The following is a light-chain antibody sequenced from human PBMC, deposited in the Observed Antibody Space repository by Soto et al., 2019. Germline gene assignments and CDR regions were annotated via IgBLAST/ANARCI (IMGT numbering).Light chain of an antibody. CDR1: SSDVGGYNY. CDR2: EVS. Sequence: QYVLTQPPSASGSPGQSVTISCTGTSSDVGGYNYVSWYQQYPGKAPKLMIYEVSKRPSGLPDRFAGSKSANTASLAVSGLQAEDEGEYYCSSYAGSNNFLVFGGGTKLTVL. CDR3: SSYAGSNNFLV. J-gene: IGLJ2*01. V-gene: IGLV2-8*01.